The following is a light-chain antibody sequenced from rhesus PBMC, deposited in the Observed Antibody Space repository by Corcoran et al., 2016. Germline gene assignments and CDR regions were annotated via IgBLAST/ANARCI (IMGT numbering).Light chain of an antibody. CDR1: QGISSW. J-gene: IGKJ4*01. V-gene: IGKV1-22*01. Sequence: DIQMTQSPSSLSASVGDTVTITCRASQGISSWLAWYQQKPGKAPKLLIYKAASLQSGVPSRFSGSGSGTDFTRTINSLQSEDFATYYCQQYSSRPLTFGGGTKVEIK. CDR2: KAA. CDR3: QQYSSRPLT.